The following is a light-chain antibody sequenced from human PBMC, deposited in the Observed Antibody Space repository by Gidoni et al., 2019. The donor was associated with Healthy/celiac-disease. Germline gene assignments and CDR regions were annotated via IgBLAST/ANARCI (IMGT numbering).Light chain of an antibody. Sequence: DIQMTQSPSSLSASVGDRVTITCQARQDISNYLNWYQQKPGKAPKLLIYDASNLETGVPSSFSGSGSGTDFTFTISSLQPEDIATYYCQHYDNLPRPFGQGTRLEIK. V-gene: IGKV1-33*01. J-gene: IGKJ5*01. CDR2: DAS. CDR1: QDISNY. CDR3: QHYDNLPRP.